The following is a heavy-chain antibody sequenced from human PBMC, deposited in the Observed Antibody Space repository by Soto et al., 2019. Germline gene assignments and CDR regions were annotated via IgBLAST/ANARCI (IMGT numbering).Heavy chain of an antibody. Sequence: GGSLRLSCAASGFTFSSYEMNWVRQAPGKWLEWVSYISSSGSTIYYADSVKGRFTISRDNAKNSLYLQMNSLRAEDTAVYYCARDLNWDIVVVPAAMDYWGQGXLVTVYS. CDR3: ARDLNWDIVVVPAAMDY. D-gene: IGHD2-2*01. CDR1: GFTFSSYE. J-gene: IGHJ4*02. V-gene: IGHV3-48*03. CDR2: ISSSGSTI.